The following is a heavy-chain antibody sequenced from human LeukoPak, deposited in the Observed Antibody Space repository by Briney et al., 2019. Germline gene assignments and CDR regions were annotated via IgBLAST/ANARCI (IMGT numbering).Heavy chain of an antibody. CDR2: ISNSGHKV. CDR1: GFTFISYE. Sequence: QTVGDLILSCAASGFTFISYEMTWVRQAPGKGLGYISYISNSGHKVYYADSGKGRFTISRDNAKRSLYLQVDSLRAEGTAVYYCARDQGKYSHGQLEYWRQGILVTVSA. CDR3: ARDQGKYSHGQLEY. J-gene: IGHJ4*02. D-gene: IGHD5-18*01. V-gene: IGHV3-48*03.